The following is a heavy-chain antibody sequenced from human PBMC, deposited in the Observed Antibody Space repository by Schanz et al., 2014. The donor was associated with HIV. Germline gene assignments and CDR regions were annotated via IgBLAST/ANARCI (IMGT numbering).Heavy chain of an antibody. D-gene: IGHD6-19*01. V-gene: IGHV3-33*03. CDR1: GFSFSDYG. CDR2: TSYDGRNT. J-gene: IGHJ6*02. CDR3: AKEYVSGWGRQLYPMDV. Sequence: QAQLVEFGGGVVQPGTSLRLSCEGSGFSFSDYGMHWVRQAPDKGLEWVAGTSYDGRNTYYADSEKGRFSISRANFKSTVVLQMENVRVDYTALYFCAKEYVSGWGRQLYPMDVWGQGTAVIVSS.